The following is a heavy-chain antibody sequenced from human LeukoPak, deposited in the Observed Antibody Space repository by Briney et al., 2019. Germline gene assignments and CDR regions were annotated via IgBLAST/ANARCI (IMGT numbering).Heavy chain of an antibody. V-gene: IGHV4-4*07. CDR1: GGSISSYY. D-gene: IGHD6-19*01. J-gene: IGHJ3*02. Sequence: SETLSLNCTVSGGSISSYYWSWIRQPAGKGLEWIGRIYTSGSTNYNPSLKSRVTMSVDTSKNQFSLKLSSVTAADTAVYYCARDPSYSGWNAFDIWGQGTMVTVSS. CDR2: IYTSGST. CDR3: ARDPSYSGWNAFDI.